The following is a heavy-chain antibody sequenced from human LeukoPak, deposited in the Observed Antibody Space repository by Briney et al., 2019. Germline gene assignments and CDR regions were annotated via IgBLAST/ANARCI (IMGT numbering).Heavy chain of an antibody. J-gene: IGHJ4*02. Sequence: ASVKVSCKASGYTFTSYAMNWVRQAPGQGLEWMGWINTNTGNPTYAQGFTGRFVFSLDTSASTTYLQISSLKAEDTAVYYCARDYGDIRVEGRYDYWGQGTLVTVSS. CDR2: INTNTGNP. CDR1: GYTFTSYA. D-gene: IGHD4-17*01. V-gene: IGHV7-4-1*02. CDR3: ARDYGDIRVEGRYDY.